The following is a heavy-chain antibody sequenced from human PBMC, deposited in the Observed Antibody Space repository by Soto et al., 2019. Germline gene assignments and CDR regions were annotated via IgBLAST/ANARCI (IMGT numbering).Heavy chain of an antibody. J-gene: IGHJ4*02. V-gene: IGHV1-46*01. CDR2: INPSGGTT. D-gene: IGHD3-22*01. CDR1: VCTLTRYY. Sequence: SVNVSCKSSVCTLTRYYLHCVRQAPGQGLEWMGIINPSGGTTTYAQKFQGRVTISVDTSKSQFSLKLTSVTAADRAVYYCARGSVDTVDSSGCYEFWGQGTPVTGSS. CDR3: ARGSVDTVDSSGCYEF.